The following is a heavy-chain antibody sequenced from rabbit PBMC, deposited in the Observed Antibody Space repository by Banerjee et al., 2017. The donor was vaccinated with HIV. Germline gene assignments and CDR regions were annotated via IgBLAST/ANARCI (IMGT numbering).Heavy chain of an antibody. CDR3: ARDYYTYGYARYNL. D-gene: IGHD6-1*01. Sequence: QEQLEESGGDLVKPEGSLTLTCTASGFSFSSSYWICWVRQAPGKGLEWIACINAGSSGSTDYASWAKGRFTISKTSSTTVTLQMTSLTAADTATYFCARDYYTYGYARYNLWGPGTLVTV. CDR2: INAGSSGST. V-gene: IGHV1S45*01. CDR1: GFSFSSSYW. J-gene: IGHJ4*01.